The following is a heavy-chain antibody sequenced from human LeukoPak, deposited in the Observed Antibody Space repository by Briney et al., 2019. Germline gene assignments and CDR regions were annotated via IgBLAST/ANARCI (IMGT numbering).Heavy chain of an antibody. D-gene: IGHD4-17*01. Sequence: GGSLRLSCAAAGFTFSNAWVTWVRQAPGKGLEWVGRIKSKTDGGTTDYAAPVKGRFTISRDDSKNTLFLQMDSLQTEDTAVYYCATAVTTYFDCWGQGTLVTVSS. CDR3: ATAVTTYFDC. CDR1: GFTFSNAW. CDR2: IKSKTDGGTT. J-gene: IGHJ4*02. V-gene: IGHV3-15*01.